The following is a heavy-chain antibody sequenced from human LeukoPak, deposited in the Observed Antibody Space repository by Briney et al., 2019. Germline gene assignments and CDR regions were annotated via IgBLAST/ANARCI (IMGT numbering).Heavy chain of an antibody. J-gene: IGHJ4*02. Sequence: GGSLRLSCAASGFTFSSHGMCWVRQAPGRGLEWVSSISIGGDTTYSDSVKGRFTISRDNSKNTLYLQLDSLRAEDTAIYYCAKEIRPNDYWGQGTLVTASS. CDR2: ISIGGDTT. V-gene: IGHV3-23*01. D-gene: IGHD4-17*01. CDR3: AKEIRPNDY. CDR1: GFTFSSHG.